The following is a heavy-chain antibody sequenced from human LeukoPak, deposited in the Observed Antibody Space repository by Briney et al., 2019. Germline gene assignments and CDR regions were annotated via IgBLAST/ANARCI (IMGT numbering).Heavy chain of an antibody. V-gene: IGHV4-34*01. CDR2: INHSGST. CDR3: ARGPPTVTRKKQQRTFLDYFQH. D-gene: IGHD4-17*01. CDR1: GGSFSGYY. J-gene: IGHJ1*01. Sequence: PSETLSLTCTVSGGSFSGYYWSWIRQPPGKGLEWIGEINHSGSTNYNPSLKSRVTISVDTSKNQFSLKLSSLTAADTAVYYCARGPPTVTRKKQQRTFLDYFQHWGQGTLVTVSS.